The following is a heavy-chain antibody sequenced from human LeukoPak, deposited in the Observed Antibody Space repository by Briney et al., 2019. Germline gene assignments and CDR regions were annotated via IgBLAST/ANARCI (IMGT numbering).Heavy chain of an antibody. CDR2: ISSSGSTI. CDR3: ARGLLRFNGMDV. CDR1: GFTFSSYE. V-gene: IGHV3-48*03. D-gene: IGHD3-3*01. J-gene: IGHJ6*02. Sequence: GGSLRLSCAASGFTFSSYEMNWVRQVPGKGLEWVSYISSSGSTIYYADSVKGRFTISRDNAKNSLYLQMNSLRAEDTAVYYCARGLLRFNGMDVWGQGTTVTVSS.